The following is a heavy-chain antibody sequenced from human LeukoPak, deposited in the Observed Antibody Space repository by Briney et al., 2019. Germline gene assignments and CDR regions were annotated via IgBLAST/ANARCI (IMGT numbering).Heavy chain of an antibody. CDR3: AKDNWYLDY. D-gene: IGHD1-1*01. Sequence: GGSLRLSCAASGFTFTNYAMSCVRQAPAKGLEWVPAISDSGGSAFYADSVRGRFTISRDNSKSTLYLQMNSLRAEDTAVYYCAKDNWYLDYWGQGTLVTVSS. J-gene: IGHJ4*02. CDR1: GFTFTNYA. V-gene: IGHV3-23*01. CDR2: ISDSGGSA.